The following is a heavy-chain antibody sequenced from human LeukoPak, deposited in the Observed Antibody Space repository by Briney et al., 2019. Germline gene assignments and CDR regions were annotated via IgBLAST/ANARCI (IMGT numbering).Heavy chain of an antibody. CDR3: ARDRCSSTSCYVVGYYYYYGMDV. Sequence: SVKVSFKSSGGTFSSYAISWVRQAPGQGLEWMGGIIPIFGTANYAQKFQGRVTITADESTSTAYMELSSLRSEDTAVYYCARDRCSSTSCYVVGYYYYYGMDVWGQGTTVTVSS. D-gene: IGHD2-2*01. V-gene: IGHV1-69*13. CDR2: IIPIFGTA. CDR1: GGTFSSYA. J-gene: IGHJ6*02.